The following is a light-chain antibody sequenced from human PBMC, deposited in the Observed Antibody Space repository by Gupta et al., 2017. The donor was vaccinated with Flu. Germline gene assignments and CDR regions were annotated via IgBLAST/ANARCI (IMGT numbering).Light chain of an antibody. V-gene: IGLV2-11*03. CDR1: SSDVGGFNY. Sequence: QSVTISCTGTSSDVGGFNYVSWYKQHPGKAPKLMICDVSKRPSGVPDRFSGSKSGNTASLTISGLQAEDEADYYCSSYAGSLVVFGGGTKLTVL. J-gene: IGLJ3*02. CDR2: DVS. CDR3: SSYAGSLVV.